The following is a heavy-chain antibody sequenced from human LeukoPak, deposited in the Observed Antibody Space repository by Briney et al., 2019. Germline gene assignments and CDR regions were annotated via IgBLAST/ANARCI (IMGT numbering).Heavy chain of an antibody. Sequence: LETLSLTCTVSGDSISSYSHYWAWIRQSPGKGLEWIGSILFRGATYYNPSLKPRIIMSVDTSQNRFSLKLTSVTAADSAVYFCARESGDTRTVNSFDFWGRGTLTTVSS. D-gene: IGHD2-21*01. CDR1: GDSISSYSHY. J-gene: IGHJ4*01. CDR2: ILFRGAT. CDR3: ARESGDTRTVNSFDF. V-gene: IGHV4-39*07.